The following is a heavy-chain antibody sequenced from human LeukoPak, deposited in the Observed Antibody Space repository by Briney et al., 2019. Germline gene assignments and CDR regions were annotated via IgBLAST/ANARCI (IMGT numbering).Heavy chain of an antibody. Sequence: GGSLRLSCAASGFTFSSYGIRWVRQAPGKGLEWVAVIWYDGSNKYYANFVKGRFTISRDNSKNTLYLQMNSLRAEDTAVYYCARAYCGGDCYSNYYGMDVWGQGTTVTVSS. D-gene: IGHD2-21*02. CDR3: ARAYCGGDCYSNYYGMDV. CDR1: GFTFSSYG. CDR2: IWYDGSNK. J-gene: IGHJ6*02. V-gene: IGHV3-33*01.